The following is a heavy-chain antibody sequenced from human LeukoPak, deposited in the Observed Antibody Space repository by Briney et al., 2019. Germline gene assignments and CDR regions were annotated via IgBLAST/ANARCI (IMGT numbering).Heavy chain of an antibody. D-gene: IGHD1-26*01. CDR1: GGSFSGYY. V-gene: IGHV4-34*01. J-gene: IGHJ4*02. CDR2: INHSGST. CDR3: ARGGSTGWSPGLFYYFDY. Sequence: SETQSLTCAAYGGSFSGYYWSWIRQPPGKGLEWIGEINHSGSTNYNPSLKSRVTISVDTSKNQFSLKLSSVTAADTAVYYCARGGSTGWSPGLFYYFDYWGQGTLVTVSS.